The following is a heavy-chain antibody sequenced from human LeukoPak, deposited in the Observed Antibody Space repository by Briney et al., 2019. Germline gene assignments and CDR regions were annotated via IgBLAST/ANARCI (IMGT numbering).Heavy chain of an antibody. Sequence: SETLSLTCTVSGGSISTSGYYWGWIRQPPGKGLEWIGNIYHSGSTYYNPSLKSRVSISVDTSKNHFSLDLSSVTAADSAIYYCARQNYDILTGYYSVWFDPWGQGTLVTVSS. J-gene: IGHJ5*02. D-gene: IGHD3-9*01. CDR2: IYHSGST. V-gene: IGHV4-39*07. CDR1: GGSISTSGYY. CDR3: ARQNYDILTGYYSVWFDP.